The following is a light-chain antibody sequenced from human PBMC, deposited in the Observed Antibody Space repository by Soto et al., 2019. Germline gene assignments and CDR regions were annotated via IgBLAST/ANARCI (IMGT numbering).Light chain of an antibody. Sequence: DIVLTQSPDSLAVSLGERATINCKSSQSVLSSSNNKNYLAWYQQKPGQPPKLLISWGSIRKSGVPDRFTGSGSGTDFTLTISSLQAEDVAVYYCQQHYSAPITFGGGTKVEIK. J-gene: IGKJ4*01. V-gene: IGKV4-1*01. CDR2: WGS. CDR3: QQHYSAPIT. CDR1: QSVLSSSNNKNY.